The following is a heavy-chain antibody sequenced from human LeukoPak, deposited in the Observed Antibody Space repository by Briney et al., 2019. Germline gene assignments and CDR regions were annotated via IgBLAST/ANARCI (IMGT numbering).Heavy chain of an antibody. D-gene: IGHD6-6*01. J-gene: IGHJ6*02. CDR1: GFTFSSYA. V-gene: IGHV3-30*04. CDR2: ISYDGSNK. CDR3: ARGGHSSSPPGLASAAGMDV. Sequence: PGGSLRLSCAASGFTFSSYAMHWVRQAPGKGLEWVAVISYDGSNKYYADSVKGRFTISRDNSKNTLYLQMNSLRAEDTAVYYCARGGHSSSPPGLASAAGMDVWGQGTTVTVSS.